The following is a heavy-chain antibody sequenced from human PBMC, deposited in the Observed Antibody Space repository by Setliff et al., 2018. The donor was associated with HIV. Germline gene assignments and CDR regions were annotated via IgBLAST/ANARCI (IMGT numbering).Heavy chain of an antibody. CDR3: VRPRGDYGDDGMFFDY. V-gene: IGHV4-34*09. CDR1: AGSLSGYY. D-gene: IGHD4-17*01. Sequence: SETLSLTCDVYAGSLSGYYWSWIRQSPGKGLQWIGEINDSGNTNYNPSLKSRVTISVDTSKNQFSLKLSSVTAADTAVYYCVRPRGDYGDDGMFFDYWGQGTLVTVS. J-gene: IGHJ4*02. CDR2: INDSGNT.